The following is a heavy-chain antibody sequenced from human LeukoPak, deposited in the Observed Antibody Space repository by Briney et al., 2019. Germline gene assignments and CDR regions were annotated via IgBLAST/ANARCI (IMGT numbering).Heavy chain of an antibody. Sequence: GGSLRLSCAASGFTFDDYGMSWFRQAPGKGLDWASGINWNGGSTGYADSVKGRFTISRDNAKNSLYLQMNSLRAEDTALYYCARNYYGSGSYSHFDHWGQGTLVTVSS. CDR1: GFTFDDYG. CDR3: ARNYYGSGSYSHFDH. D-gene: IGHD3-10*01. J-gene: IGHJ4*02. CDR2: INWNGGST. V-gene: IGHV3-20*04.